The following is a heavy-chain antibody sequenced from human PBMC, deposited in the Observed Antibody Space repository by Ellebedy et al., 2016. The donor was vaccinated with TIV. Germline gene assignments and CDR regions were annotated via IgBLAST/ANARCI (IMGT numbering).Heavy chain of an antibody. Sequence: ASVKVSXXASGGTFISYAISWVRQAPGQGLEWMGGITPIFGSANYAQKFQGRVTITADESTSTAYMDLSSLRSEDTAVYYCARGLIGSGYGMDVWGQGTTVTVSS. CDR1: GGTFISYA. J-gene: IGHJ6*02. CDR3: ARGLIGSGYGMDV. D-gene: IGHD6-19*01. CDR2: ITPIFGSA. V-gene: IGHV1-69*13.